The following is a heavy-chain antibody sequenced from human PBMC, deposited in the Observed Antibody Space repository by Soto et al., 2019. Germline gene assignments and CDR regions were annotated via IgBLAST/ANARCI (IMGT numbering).Heavy chain of an antibody. CDR2: ITWNSGSI. CDR3: AKDIREYSSGWTYFDY. CDR1: GFTFHDYA. Sequence: EVQLVESGGGLVQPGRSLKLSCAASGFTFHDYAMHWVRQGQGKGLEWVSGITWNSGSIDYVDSVKGRFTISRDNAKNSLYLQMNSLRPEDTALYYCAKDIREYSSGWTYFDYWGHGTLVTVSS. V-gene: IGHV3-9*01. J-gene: IGHJ4*01. D-gene: IGHD6-19*01.